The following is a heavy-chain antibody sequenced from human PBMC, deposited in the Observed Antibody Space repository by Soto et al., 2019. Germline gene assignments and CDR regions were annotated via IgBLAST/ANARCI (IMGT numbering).Heavy chain of an antibody. CDR2: IYSGGST. Sequence: VQLVESGGGLVQPGGSLRLSCAASGFTVSSNYMSWVRQAPGKGLEWVSVIYSGGSTYYADSVKGRFTISRDNSKNTLYLQMNSLRAEDTAVYYCARDEAFGGVIVKDYWGQGTLVTVSS. V-gene: IGHV3-66*01. J-gene: IGHJ4*02. CDR1: GFTVSSNY. D-gene: IGHD3-16*02. CDR3: ARDEAFGGVIVKDY.